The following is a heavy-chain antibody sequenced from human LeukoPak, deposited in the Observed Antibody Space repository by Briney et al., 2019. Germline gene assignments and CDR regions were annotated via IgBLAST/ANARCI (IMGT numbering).Heavy chain of an antibody. Sequence: EASVKVSCKVSGYTLTELSMHWVRQAPGKGLEWMGGFDPEDGETIYAQKFQGRVTMTEDTSTDTAYMELSSLRSEDTAVYYCATAPGWFGVWDFDYWGQGTLVTVSS. D-gene: IGHD3-10*01. CDR1: GYTLTELS. CDR3: ATAPGWFGVWDFDY. J-gene: IGHJ4*02. V-gene: IGHV1-24*01. CDR2: FDPEDGET.